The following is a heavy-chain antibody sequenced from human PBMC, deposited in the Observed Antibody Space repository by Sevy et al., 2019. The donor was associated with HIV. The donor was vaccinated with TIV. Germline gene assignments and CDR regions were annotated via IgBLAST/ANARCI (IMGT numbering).Heavy chain of an antibody. CDR1: GGTFSSYA. CDR2: IIPIFDTA. V-gene: IGHV1-69*13. CDR3: ARGGYYYDSSGYYFDAFDI. J-gene: IGHJ3*02. Sequence: SVKVSCKASGGTFSSYAISWVRQAPGQGLEWMGGIIPIFDTANYAQKFQGRVTITADESTSTAYMELSSLRSEDTAVYYCARGGYYYDSSGYYFDAFDIWGQGTMVTVSS. D-gene: IGHD3-22*01.